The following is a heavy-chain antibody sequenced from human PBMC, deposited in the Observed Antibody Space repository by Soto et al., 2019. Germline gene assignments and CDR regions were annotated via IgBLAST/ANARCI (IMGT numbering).Heavy chain of an antibody. V-gene: IGHV1-18*04. D-gene: IGHD3-22*01. Sequence: QVQLVQSGAEVKKPGAAVKVSCKASGYTFTSYGISWVRQAPGQGLEWMGWISAYNGNTHYAQKLQGRVTMTTDTSTSTAYMELRSLRSDDTAVYYCARRHYYDSSGYYAYWGQGTLVTVSS. CDR3: ARRHYYDSSGYYAY. CDR2: ISAYNGNT. CDR1: GYTFTSYG. J-gene: IGHJ4*02.